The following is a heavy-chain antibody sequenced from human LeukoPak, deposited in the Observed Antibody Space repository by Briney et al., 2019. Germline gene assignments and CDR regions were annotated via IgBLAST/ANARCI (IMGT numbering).Heavy chain of an antibody. CDR2: ISNSGDYT. CDR3: SAAGKH. CDR1: GFTFNSYG. D-gene: IGHD6-13*01. V-gene: IGHV3-21*01. J-gene: IGHJ3*01. Sequence: GGSLRLSCAASGFTFNSYGMSWVRQAPGKGLEWVSSISNSGDYTYYADSVKGRFTISRDNAKNSLYLQMNSLRAEDTAVYYCSAAGKHWGQGTMVTVSS.